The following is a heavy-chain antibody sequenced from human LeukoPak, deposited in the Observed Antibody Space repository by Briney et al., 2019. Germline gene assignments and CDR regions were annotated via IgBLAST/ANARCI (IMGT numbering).Heavy chain of an antibody. D-gene: IGHD6-19*01. Sequence: PGGSLRLSCVASGFILSSYSMNWVRQAPGKGLEWVSYIRSSSSTIYYADSVKGRFTISRDNAKNSLYLQMNSLRAEDTAVYYCAREAGWRFDYWGQGTLVTVSS. J-gene: IGHJ4*02. CDR1: GFILSSYS. V-gene: IGHV3-48*04. CDR3: AREAGWRFDY. CDR2: IRSSSSTI.